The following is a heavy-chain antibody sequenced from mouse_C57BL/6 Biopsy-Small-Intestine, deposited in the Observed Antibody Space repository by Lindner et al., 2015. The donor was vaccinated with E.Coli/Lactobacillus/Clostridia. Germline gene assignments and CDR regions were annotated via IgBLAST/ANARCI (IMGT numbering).Heavy chain of an antibody. V-gene: IGHV1-62-2*01. CDR3: ARHEVVGPWFGY. CDR1: GYTFTEYT. Sequence: VQLQESGAELVKPGASVKLSCKASGYTFTEYTIHWVKQRSGQGLEWIGWFYPGTGTIKYNEKFKDKATLTADKSSSTVYMELSRLTSEDSAVYFCARHEVVGPWFGYWGQGTLVTVSA. J-gene: IGHJ3*01. CDR2: FYPGTGTI.